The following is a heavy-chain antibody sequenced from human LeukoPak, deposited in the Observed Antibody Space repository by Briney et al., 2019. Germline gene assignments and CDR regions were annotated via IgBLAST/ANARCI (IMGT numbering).Heavy chain of an antibody. D-gene: IGHD2-8*01. V-gene: IGHV4-39*01. CDR2: IYYSGST. CDR3: ARLMLRFDP. Sequence: PPETLSLTCTVSGGSISSSSYYWGWIRQPPGKGLEWLGSIYYSGSTYYNPSLKSRVTISVDTSKNQFSLKLSSVTAADTAVYYCARLMLRFDPWGQGTLVTVSS. CDR1: GGSISSSSYY. J-gene: IGHJ5*02.